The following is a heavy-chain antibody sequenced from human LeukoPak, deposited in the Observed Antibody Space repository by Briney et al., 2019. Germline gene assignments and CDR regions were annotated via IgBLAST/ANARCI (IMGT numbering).Heavy chain of an antibody. CDR2: VRVSDGAR. CDR1: GFPFPTYA. CDR3: TRVGVVPALGAFDI. V-gene: IGHV3-23*01. J-gene: IGHJ3*02. Sequence: TGGSLRLSCVASGFPFPTYAMMWVRQAPGKGLEWVSSVRVSDGARFYAGSVKGRFTTSRDNAKNTLSMQMNSLKTEDTAVYYCTRVGVVPALGAFDIWGQGTMVTVSS. D-gene: IGHD2-2*01.